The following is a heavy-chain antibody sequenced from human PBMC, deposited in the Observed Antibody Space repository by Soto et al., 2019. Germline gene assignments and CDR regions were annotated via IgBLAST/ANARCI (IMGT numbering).Heavy chain of an antibody. J-gene: IGHJ4*02. V-gene: IGHV3-23*01. Sequence: GGSLRLSCAASGFTFSSYAMSWVRQAPGKGLEWVSAISGSGGSTYYADSMKGRVTISRDNSKNTLYLQMNSLRAEDTAVYYCAKVYGPRKLILIAAAGTVDYWGQGTLVTVSS. D-gene: IGHD6-13*01. CDR2: ISGSGGST. CDR3: AKVYGPRKLILIAAAGTVDY. CDR1: GFTFSSYA.